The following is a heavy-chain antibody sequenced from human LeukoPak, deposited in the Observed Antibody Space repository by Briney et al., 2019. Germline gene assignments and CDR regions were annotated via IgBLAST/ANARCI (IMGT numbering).Heavy chain of an antibody. CDR1: GFTFSRCG. J-gene: IGHJ4*02. V-gene: IGHV3-30*18. CDR2: ISYGASNK. CDR3: AKSHGYSYGFDY. D-gene: IGHD5-18*01. Sequence: PGGSLRLSCAASGFTFSRCGMHWVRQTPGKGLEWVAVISYGASNKYYADSVKGRFTISRDNSKNTLYLQMNSLRAEDTAVYYCAKSHGYSYGFDYWGQGTLVTVSS.